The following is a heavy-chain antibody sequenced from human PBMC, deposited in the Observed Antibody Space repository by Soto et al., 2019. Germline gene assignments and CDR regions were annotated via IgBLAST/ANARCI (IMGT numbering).Heavy chain of an antibody. D-gene: IGHD3-10*01. CDR1: GGSISSYY. V-gene: IGHV4-59*01. Sequence: SETLSLTCTVSGGSISSYYWSWIRQPPGKGLEWIGYIYYSGSTNYNPSLKSRVTISVDTSKNQFSLKLSSVTAADTAVYYCARDVYGSGDNWFDPWGQGALVTVSS. J-gene: IGHJ5*02. CDR3: ARDVYGSGDNWFDP. CDR2: IYYSGST.